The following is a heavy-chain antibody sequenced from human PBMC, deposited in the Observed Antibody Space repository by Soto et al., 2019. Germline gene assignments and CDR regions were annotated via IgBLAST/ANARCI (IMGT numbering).Heavy chain of an antibody. D-gene: IGHD3-3*01. CDR3: AGGLNTIFGVDRVWYGIDV. CDR2: IIPIFGTP. J-gene: IGHJ6*02. CDR1: GGTFSSYA. Sequence: QVQLVQSGAEVKKPGSSVKVSCKASGGTFSSYAISWVRQAPGQGLEWMGGIIPIFGTPNYAQKFQGRVTITSDESTSIAYVEMSSLRSEDTAVYYCAGGLNTIFGVDRVWYGIDVWGQGTTVTVSS. V-gene: IGHV1-69*01.